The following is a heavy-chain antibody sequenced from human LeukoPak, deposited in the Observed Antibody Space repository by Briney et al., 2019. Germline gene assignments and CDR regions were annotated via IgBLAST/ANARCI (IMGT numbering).Heavy chain of an antibody. CDR1: GFTFSSYG. CDR3: ARTKGTYYYDSSGYPRAFDI. Sequence: GGSLRLSCAASGFTFSSYGMHWVRQAPGKGLEWVAVIWYDGSNKYYADSVKGRFTISRDNSKNTLYLQMNSLRAEDTAVYYCARTKGTYYYDSSGYPRAFDIWGQGTMVTVSS. D-gene: IGHD3-22*01. J-gene: IGHJ3*02. CDR2: IWYDGSNK. V-gene: IGHV3-33*01.